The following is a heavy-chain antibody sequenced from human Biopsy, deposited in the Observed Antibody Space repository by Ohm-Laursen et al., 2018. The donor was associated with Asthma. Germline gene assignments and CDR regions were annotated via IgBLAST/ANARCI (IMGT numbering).Heavy chain of an antibody. CDR2: IKHDGTEK. CDR3: ARTFHFWSPYHAEHYQL. J-gene: IGHJ1*01. CDR1: GFTFGDYW. V-gene: IGHV3-7*01. D-gene: IGHD3-3*02. Sequence: ETLSLTCAASGFTFGDYWMSWVRQVPGKGLEWVANIKHDGTEKNHVDSLKGRFTISRDNAKNSLYLQMNSLRAEDTAVYYCARTFHFWSPYHAEHYQLWGRGTLVTVSS.